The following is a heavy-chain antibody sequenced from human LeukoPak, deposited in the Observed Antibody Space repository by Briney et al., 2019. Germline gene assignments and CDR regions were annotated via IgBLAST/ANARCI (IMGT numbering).Heavy chain of an antibody. V-gene: IGHV3-23*01. CDR1: GFSFSSYV. D-gene: IGHD1-1*01. CDR2: ITSGDTST. Sequence: GGSLRLSCAASGFSFSSYVLSWVRQAPGKGLEWVSTITSGDTSTYYAASVKGRFTISRDNSKNTLHLQMNGLRAEDTAVYYCATRGTTATKYIESWGQGALVTVSS. CDR3: ATRGTTATKYIES. J-gene: IGHJ4*02.